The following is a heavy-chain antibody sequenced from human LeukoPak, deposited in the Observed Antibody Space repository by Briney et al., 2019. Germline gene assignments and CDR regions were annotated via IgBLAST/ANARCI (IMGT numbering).Heavy chain of an antibody. CDR2: ISWDGGST. D-gene: IGHD3-9*01. CDR3: ARDGGYFDRLAYYFDH. V-gene: IGHV3-43D*03. CDR1: GFTFDAYA. Sequence: GGSLRLSCAASGFTFDAYAMHWVRQAPGKGLERVSLISWDGGSTYYADSVKGRFTISRDNSKNSLYLQMNSLRPEDTAVYYCARDGGYFDRLAYYFDHWGQGSLVTVSS. J-gene: IGHJ4*02.